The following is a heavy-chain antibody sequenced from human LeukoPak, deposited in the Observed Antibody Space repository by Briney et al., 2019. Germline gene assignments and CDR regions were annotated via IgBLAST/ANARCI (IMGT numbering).Heavy chain of an antibody. CDR2: ISSGGSTI. D-gene: IGHD2-15*01. V-gene: IGHV3-11*04. Sequence: SGGSLRLSCATSGFTFRDAWMSWVRQAPGKGLEWVSYISSGGSTIYNADSVKGRLTISRDNSKNTLYLQMNSLRPDDTAFYYCAKDKFISSWGQGTLVTVSS. CDR3: AKDKFISS. CDR1: GFTFRDAW. J-gene: IGHJ4*02.